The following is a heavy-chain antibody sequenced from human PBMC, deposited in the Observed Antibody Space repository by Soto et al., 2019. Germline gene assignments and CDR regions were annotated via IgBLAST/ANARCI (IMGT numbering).Heavy chain of an antibody. CDR2: IDLDSSHT. J-gene: IGHJ4*02. V-gene: IGHV1-2*02. D-gene: IGHD7-27*01. CDR3: GLEPTGTGGFDY. CDR1: GHTFTGHH. Sequence: QVQLVQSGPEVKMPGASVKVSCKASGHTFTGHHMHWVRQAPGQGLEWMAYIDLDSSHTKYAQRFQGRVTTTRDTSITTAYMGLSGLRSDDTALYYCGLEPTGTGGFDYWGQGTLLTVSS.